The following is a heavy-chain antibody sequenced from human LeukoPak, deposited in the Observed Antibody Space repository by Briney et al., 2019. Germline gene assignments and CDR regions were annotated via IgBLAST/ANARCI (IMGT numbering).Heavy chain of an antibody. Sequence: GGSLRLSCAASGLTFSRYWMSWVRQAPGKGLEWVAHIKHDGSEKYYVDAVKGRFTISRDNAKNSLYLQMNSLRAETTAVYYCAKGEAAAGGYWGQGTLVTVSS. CDR2: IKHDGSEK. J-gene: IGHJ4*02. CDR1: GLTFSRYW. V-gene: IGHV3-7*01. CDR3: AKGEAAAGGY. D-gene: IGHD6-13*01.